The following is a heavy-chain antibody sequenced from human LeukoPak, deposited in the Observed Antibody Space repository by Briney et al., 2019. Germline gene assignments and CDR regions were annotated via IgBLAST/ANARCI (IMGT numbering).Heavy chain of an antibody. D-gene: IGHD6-6*01. J-gene: IGHJ4*02. CDR2: ISSSGYYI. CDR3: ARDLVSRSNY. V-gene: IGHV3-21*01. CDR1: GFTFSRYT. Sequence: GGSLRLSCAASGFTFSRYTMNWVRQSPGKGLEWVSSISSSGYYIYYADSVKGRFTISRDNAKNSLYLQMNSLRAEDAAVYYCARDLVSRSNYWGQGTPVTVSS.